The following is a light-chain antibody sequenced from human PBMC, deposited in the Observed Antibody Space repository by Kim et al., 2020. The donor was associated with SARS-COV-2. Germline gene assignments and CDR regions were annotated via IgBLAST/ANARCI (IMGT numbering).Light chain of an antibody. CDR1: SSDVGGFKY. J-gene: IGLJ1*01. V-gene: IGLV2-14*03. CDR2: DVS. Sequence: QSITISCPGTSSDVGGFKYVSWYQQHPGKAPKVMIYDVSNRPSGVSNRFSASKSGNTASLTISGLQAEDEADYYCSSYTSSSTYYVFGTGTKVTVL. CDR3: SSYTSSSTYYV.